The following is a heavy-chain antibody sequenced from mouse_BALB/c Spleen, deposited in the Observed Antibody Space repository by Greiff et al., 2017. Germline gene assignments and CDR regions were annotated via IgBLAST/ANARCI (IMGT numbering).Heavy chain of an antibody. J-gene: IGHJ3*01. V-gene: IGHV1S29*02. Sequence: VQLQQSGPELVKPGASVKISCKASGYTFTDYNIHWVKQSHGKSLEWIGYIYPYNGGTAYNQKFKSKATLTVDNSSSTAYMELRSLTSEDSAVYYCARGDDGYYVWFAYWGQGTLVTVAA. CDR2: IYPYNGGT. D-gene: IGHD2-3*01. CDR3: ARGDDGYYVWFAY. CDR1: GYTFTDYN.